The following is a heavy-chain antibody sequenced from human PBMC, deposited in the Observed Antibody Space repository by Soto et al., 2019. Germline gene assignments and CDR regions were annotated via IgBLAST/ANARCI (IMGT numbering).Heavy chain of an antibody. V-gene: IGHV3-30*18. CDR2: ISYDGSNK. J-gene: IGHJ6*02. CDR3: AKSRGSGNNGMDV. Sequence: QVQLVESGGGVVQPGRSLRLCCAASGFTFSSYGMHWVRQAPGRGLEWVAVISYDGSNKFYVDSVKGRFTISRDNSKNTLYLQMNSLRAEDTAVYYCAKSRGSGNNGMDVWGQGTTVTVSS. CDR1: GFTFSSYG. D-gene: IGHD3-10*01.